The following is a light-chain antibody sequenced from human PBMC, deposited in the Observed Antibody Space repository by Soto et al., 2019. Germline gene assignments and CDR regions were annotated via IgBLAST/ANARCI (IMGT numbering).Light chain of an antibody. J-gene: IGKJ5*01. Sequence: IPMTQSPSSLSASVGDRVTITCQASQDISKSLNWYQQKLGKAPKLLIYDASSLQTGVPSRFSGSGSATQFTFTISSLQPEDIATYYCQQYDNLLPITFGQGTRLEIK. V-gene: IGKV1-33*01. CDR3: QQYDNLLPIT. CDR1: QDISKS. CDR2: DAS.